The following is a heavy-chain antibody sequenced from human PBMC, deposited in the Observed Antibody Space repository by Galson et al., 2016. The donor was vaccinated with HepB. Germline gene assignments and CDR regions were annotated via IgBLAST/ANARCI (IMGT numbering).Heavy chain of an antibody. D-gene: IGHD3-22*01. CDR2: ISYDGSIH. J-gene: IGHJ4*02. Sequence: SLRLSCAASGFTFSSYAMHWVRQAPGKGLEWVAVISYDGSIHFYANSVKGRFTISRDNFNNTLYLQMNSLRAEDTAVYYCARDFYDSSGYYLGYWGQGTLVTVSS. CDR1: GFTFSSYA. CDR3: ARDFYDSSGYYLGY. V-gene: IGHV3-30*04.